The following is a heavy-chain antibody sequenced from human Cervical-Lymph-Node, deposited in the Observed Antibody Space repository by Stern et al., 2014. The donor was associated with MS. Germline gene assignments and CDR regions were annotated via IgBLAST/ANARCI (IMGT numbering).Heavy chain of an antibody. CDR1: GGTFINYA. J-gene: IGHJ6*02. D-gene: IGHD1-1*01. CDR2: IMPICGST. CDR3: ARDNDDNGMDV. Sequence: VQLVESGAEVKKPGSSVKVSCKASGGTFINYAISWVRQAPGQGLEWIGRIMPICGSTHYAQRFQGRFIITADNSANTAYLEVSSLRFEDTGVYFCARDNDDNGMDVWGQGTTVTVSS. V-gene: IGHV1-69*06.